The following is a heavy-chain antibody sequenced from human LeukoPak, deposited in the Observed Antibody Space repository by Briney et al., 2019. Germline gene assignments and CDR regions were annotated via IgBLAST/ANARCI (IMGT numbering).Heavy chain of an antibody. CDR1: GFTFSSYW. CDR3: ARHDHYSGGSCVY. J-gene: IGHJ4*02. D-gene: IGHD2-15*01. V-gene: IGHV3-7*01. CDR2: IKQDGSEK. Sequence: GGSLRLSCAASGFTFSSYWMSWVRQAPGKGLEWVANIKQDGSEKYYVDSVKGRFTNSRDNAKNSLYLQMNSLRAEDTAVYYCARHDHYSGGSCVYWGQGTLVTVSS.